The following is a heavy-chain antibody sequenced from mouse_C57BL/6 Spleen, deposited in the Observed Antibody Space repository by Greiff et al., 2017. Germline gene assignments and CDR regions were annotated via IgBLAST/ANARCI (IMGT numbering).Heavy chain of an antibody. CDR2: INYDGSST. V-gene: IGHV5-16*01. CDR3: ARGAGSWYFDV. Sequence: EVMLVESEGGLVQPGSSMKLSCTASGFTFSDYYMAWVRQVPEKGLEWVANINYDGSSTYYLDSLKSRFNISRDNAKNILYLQMSSLKSEDTATYYCARGAGSWYFDVWGTGTTVTVSS. J-gene: IGHJ1*03. CDR1: GFTFSDYY.